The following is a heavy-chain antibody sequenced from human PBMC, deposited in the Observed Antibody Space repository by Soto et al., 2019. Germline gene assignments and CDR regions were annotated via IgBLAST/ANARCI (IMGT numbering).Heavy chain of an antibody. V-gene: IGHV4-30-4*01. Sequence: SETLSLTCTVSGGSISSGDYYWSWIRQPPGKGLEWIGYIYYSGSTYYNPSLKSRVTISVDTSKNQFSLKLSSVTAADTAVYYCARAVWFGESPYFDYWGQGTLVTVSS. D-gene: IGHD3-10*01. CDR3: ARAVWFGESPYFDY. CDR1: GGSISSGDYY. J-gene: IGHJ4*02. CDR2: IYYSGST.